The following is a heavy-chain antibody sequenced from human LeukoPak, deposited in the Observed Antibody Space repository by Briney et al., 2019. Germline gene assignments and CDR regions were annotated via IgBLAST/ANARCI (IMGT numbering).Heavy chain of an antibody. J-gene: IGHJ4*02. V-gene: IGHV4-38-2*02. CDR2: VFHDGST. Sequence: PSETLSLTCTVSGRSISLGYYWGWIRQPPGKGLEWIGSVFHDGSTHYNPSLQSRVSISVDTSKNQFSLKLSSVTAADTAVYYCARITPGSSWKWGQGTLVTVSS. CDR3: ARITPGSSWK. CDR1: GRSISLGYY. D-gene: IGHD6-13*01.